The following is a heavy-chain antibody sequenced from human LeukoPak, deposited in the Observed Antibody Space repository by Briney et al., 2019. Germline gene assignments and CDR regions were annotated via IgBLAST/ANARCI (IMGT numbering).Heavy chain of an antibody. CDR2: IYPGDSDT. Sequence: GESLKISCKGSGYSFTSYWIGWVRQMPGKGLEWMGIIYPGDSDTRYSPSSQGQVTISADKSISTAYLQWSSLRASDTAMYYCARHYDSSGYYSGEGVYWGQGTLVTVSS. CDR3: ARHYDSSGYYSGEGVY. V-gene: IGHV5-51*01. J-gene: IGHJ4*02. D-gene: IGHD3-22*01. CDR1: GYSFTSYW.